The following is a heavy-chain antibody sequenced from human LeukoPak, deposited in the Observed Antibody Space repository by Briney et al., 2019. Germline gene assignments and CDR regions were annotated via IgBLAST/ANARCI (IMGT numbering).Heavy chain of an antibody. J-gene: IGHJ6*02. Sequence: GGSLRLSCAASGFTFSSYGMHWVRQSPGRGLEWVSFISFDGSNEFYADSLKGRFTISRDNSKDTLYLQMDSLRAEDTALYYCAREEHDYVWGSYRYYYYYGIDVWGQGTTVTVSS. V-gene: IGHV3-30*03. CDR3: AREEHDYVWGSYRYYYYYGIDV. CDR1: GFTFSSYG. CDR2: ISFDGSNE. D-gene: IGHD3-16*02.